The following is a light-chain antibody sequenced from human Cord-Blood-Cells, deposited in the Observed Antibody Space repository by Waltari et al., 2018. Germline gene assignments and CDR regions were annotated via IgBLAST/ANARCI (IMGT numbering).Light chain of an antibody. CDR3: QAWDSSYV. CDR1: KLGDKY. Sequence: SYELTQPPSVSVSPGQTASITCSGDKLGDKYACWYQQTPGQSPVLVIYQYSKRPSGIPERFSGSNSGNTATLTISGTHAMDEADYYCQAWDSSYVFGTGTKVTVL. V-gene: IGLV3-1*01. CDR2: QYS. J-gene: IGLJ1*01.